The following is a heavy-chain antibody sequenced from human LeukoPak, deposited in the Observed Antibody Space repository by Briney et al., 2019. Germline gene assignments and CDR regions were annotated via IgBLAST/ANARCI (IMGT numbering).Heavy chain of an antibody. V-gene: IGHV3-7*04. Sequence: GGSLRLSCAASEFTFSKYWMSWVRQAPGKGLEWVGNIKQDGSEKFYVDSVRGRFTISRDNTKNSLYLQMDSVRVEDTAVYYCAGGSGWTTTYWGQGTLVTVSS. CDR2: IKQDGSEK. J-gene: IGHJ4*02. CDR3: AGGSGWTTTY. CDR1: EFTFSKYW. D-gene: IGHD3-22*01.